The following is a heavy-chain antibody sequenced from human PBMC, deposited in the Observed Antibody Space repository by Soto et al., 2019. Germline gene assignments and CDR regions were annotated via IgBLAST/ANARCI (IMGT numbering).Heavy chain of an antibody. V-gene: IGHV4-59*02. J-gene: IGHJ5*02. CDR3: ARKVVTYAMGSTFWLDP. CDR1: GGSVSSYF. D-gene: IGHD2-8*01. CDR2: IYYSGTT. Sequence: SETLSLTCTVSGGSVSSYFWSWIRQPPGKGLEWIGYIYYSGTTKYNPSLKSRVTISIDTPKKQFSLKLRSVTAADTAVYYCARKVVTYAMGSTFWLDPWGQGTKVTVYS.